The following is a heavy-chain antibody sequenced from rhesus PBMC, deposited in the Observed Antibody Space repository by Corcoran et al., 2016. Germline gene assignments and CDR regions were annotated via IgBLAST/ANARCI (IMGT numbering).Heavy chain of an antibody. CDR3: ARDGSMNTVTTPYDY. CDR1: GYSISSNY. D-gene: IGHD4-23*01. Sequence: QVQLQESGPGLVKPSETLSLTCAVSGYSISSNYWSWIRQPPGKGLEWIGYIYGSSGSTYYNPSLKGRVTISTTTSKNPFSLKLSSVTAADTAVYYCARDGSMNTVTTPYDYWGQGVLVTVSS. V-gene: IGHV4-147*01. J-gene: IGHJ4*01. CDR2: IYGSSGST.